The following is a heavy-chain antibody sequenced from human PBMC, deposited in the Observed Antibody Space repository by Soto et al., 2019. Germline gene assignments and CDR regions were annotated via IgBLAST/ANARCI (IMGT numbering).Heavy chain of an antibody. Sequence: GGSLRLSCAASRFTFSTYEMNWVRQAPGKGLEWVSYISSSGNTVYYADSVKGRFTISRDNTRNSLYLQMNSPRDEDTALYYCVRYCSTTLCNGVATRTFDYWGQGTLVTVSS. CDR3: VRYCSTTLCNGVATRTFDY. CDR1: RFTFSTYE. D-gene: IGHD2-2*01. J-gene: IGHJ4*02. V-gene: IGHV3-48*03. CDR2: ISSSGNTV.